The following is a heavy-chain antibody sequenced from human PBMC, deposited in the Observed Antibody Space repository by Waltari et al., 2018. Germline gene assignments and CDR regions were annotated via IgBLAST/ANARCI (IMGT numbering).Heavy chain of an antibody. CDR1: GGSISSYY. Sequence: QVQLQESGPGLVKPSETLSLTCTVSGGSISSYYWTWIRQPPGKGLEWIWYIYYSGSTNYNPSLKSRVPISVDTSKNQFSLKRSSVTAADTAVYYCARVKPSLSGYYYYMDVWGKGTTVTVSS. D-gene: IGHD3-3*02. CDR2: IYYSGST. V-gene: IGHV4-59*01. CDR3: ARVKPSLSGYYYYMDV. J-gene: IGHJ6*03.